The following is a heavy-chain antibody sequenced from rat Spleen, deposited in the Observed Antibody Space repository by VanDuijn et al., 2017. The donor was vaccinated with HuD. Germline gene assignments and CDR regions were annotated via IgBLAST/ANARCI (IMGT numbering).Heavy chain of an antibody. CDR1: GFSLPSNG. CDR3: ARHDYSGDVDFEY. D-gene: IGHD1-1*01. CDR2: IWGNGNT. Sequence: QVQLKESGPGLVQPSQTLSLTCTVSGFSLPSNGVSWVRQPPGKGLEWMGIIWGNGNTNYNSAIKSRLSISRDTSKSQVFLKMNSLQPEDTGTYYCARHDYSGDVDFEYWGQGVRVTVSS. J-gene: IGHJ2*01. V-gene: IGHV2-13*01.